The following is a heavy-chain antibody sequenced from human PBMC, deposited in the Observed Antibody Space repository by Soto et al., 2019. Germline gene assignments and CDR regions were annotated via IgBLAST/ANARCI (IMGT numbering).Heavy chain of an antibody. V-gene: IGHV1-69*06. CDR3: ARDLEYSSSDYGMDV. CDR1: GGTFSSYA. CDR2: IIPIFGTA. Sequence: GASVKVSCKASGGTFSSYAISWVRQAPGQGLEWMGGIIPIFGTANYAQKFQGRVTITADKSTSTAYMELSSLRSEDTAVYYCARDLEYSSSDYGMDVWGQGTTVTVSS. D-gene: IGHD6-6*01. J-gene: IGHJ6*02.